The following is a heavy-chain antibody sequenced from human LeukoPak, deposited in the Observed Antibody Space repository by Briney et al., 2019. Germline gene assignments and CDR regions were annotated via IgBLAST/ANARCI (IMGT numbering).Heavy chain of an antibody. CDR2: ISAYNGNT. V-gene: IGHV1-18*01. CDR3: ARGGRFGELFNYYYYGMDV. CDR1: GYTFTSYG. D-gene: IGHD3-10*01. J-gene: IGHJ6*02. Sequence: GASVTVSCKASGYTFTSYGISWVRQAPGQGREWMGWISAYNGNTNYAQKLQGRVTMTTDTSTSTAYMELRSLRSDDTAVYYCARGGRFGELFNYYYYGMDVWGQGTTVTVSS.